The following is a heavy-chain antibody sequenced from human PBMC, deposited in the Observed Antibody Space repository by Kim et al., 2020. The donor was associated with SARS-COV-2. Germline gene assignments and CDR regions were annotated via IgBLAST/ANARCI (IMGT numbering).Heavy chain of an antibody. D-gene: IGHD1-26*01. Sequence: GGSLRLSCAASGFTFSDYYMSWIRQAPGKGLEWVSYISSSSSYTNYADSVKGRFTISRDNAKNSLYLQMNSLRAEDTAVYYCARDRRVGATTYYFDYWGQGTLVTVSS. V-gene: IGHV3-11*06. CDR1: GFTFSDYY. CDR2: ISSSSSYT. CDR3: ARDRRVGATTYYFDY. J-gene: IGHJ4*02.